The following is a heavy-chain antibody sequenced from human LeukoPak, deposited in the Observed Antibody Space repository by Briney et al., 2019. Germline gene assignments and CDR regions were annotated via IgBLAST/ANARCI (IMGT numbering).Heavy chain of an antibody. CDR2: IIPIFGTA. CDR3: ARDYGGNTELRFDP. D-gene: IGHD4-23*01. V-gene: IGHV1-69*06. CDR1: GGTFSSYA. Sequence: SVKVSCKASGGTFSSYAISWVRQAPGQGLEWMGGIIPIFGTANYAQKFQGRVTITADKSTSTAYMELSSLRSEDTAVYYCARDYGGNTELRFDPWGQGTLVTVSS. J-gene: IGHJ5*02.